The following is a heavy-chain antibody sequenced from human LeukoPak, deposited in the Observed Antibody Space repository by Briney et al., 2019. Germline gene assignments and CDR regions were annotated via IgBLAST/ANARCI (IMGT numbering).Heavy chain of an antibody. CDR3: AKGACYYIDIAYFDY. D-gene: IGHD2-21*02. J-gene: IGHJ4*02. V-gene: IGHV3-23*01. CDR1: GFSFNSCA. Sequence: PGGSLRLSCVASGFSFNSCAMNWVRQAPGKGLEWVSLIIGSSGSTFYADSVKGRFTISRGKSKNMLYLQMNSLRAEDTAVYYCAKGACYYIDIAYFDYWGQGSLVPVSS. CDR2: IIGSSGST.